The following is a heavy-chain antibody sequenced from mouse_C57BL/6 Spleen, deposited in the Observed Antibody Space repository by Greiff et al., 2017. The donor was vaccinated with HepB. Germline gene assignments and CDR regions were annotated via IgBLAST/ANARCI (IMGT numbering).Heavy chain of an antibody. J-gene: IGHJ4*01. CDR2: INPGSGGT. V-gene: IGHV1-54*01. CDR3: ARRTGFYAMDY. D-gene: IGHD4-1*01. Sequence: QVQLKESGAELVRPGTSVKVSCKASGYAFTNYLIEWVKQRPGQGLEWIGVINPGSGGTNYNEKFKGKATLTADKSSSTAYMQLSSLTSEDSAVYFCARRTGFYAMDYWGQGTSVTVSS. CDR1: GYAFTNYL.